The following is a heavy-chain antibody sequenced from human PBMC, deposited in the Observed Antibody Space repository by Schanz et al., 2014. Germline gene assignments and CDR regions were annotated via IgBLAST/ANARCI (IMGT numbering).Heavy chain of an antibody. CDR1: GFTFRDYY. CDR3: ASGVHVSSLQKGLQF. V-gene: IGHV3-11*04. CDR2: IATSSSTR. D-gene: IGHD3-10*01. J-gene: IGHJ1*01. Sequence: QVQLVESGGGVVQFGRSLRLSCAASGFTFRDYYMSWIRQAPGKGLEWLSYIATSSSTRHYADSVKGRVTISRDNAKNSVSLQMRRLRVEDTAVYYCASGVHVSSLQKGLQFWGRGTLVIVSS.